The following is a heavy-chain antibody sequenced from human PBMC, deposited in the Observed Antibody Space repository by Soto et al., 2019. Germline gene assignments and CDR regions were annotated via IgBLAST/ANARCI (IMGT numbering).Heavy chain of an antibody. V-gene: IGHV4-30-2*01. CDR3: VRGLGL. CDR1: GASISSGGYS. J-gene: IGHJ5*02. CDR2: IYHSGST. Sequence: PSETLSLTCAVSGASISSGGYSWSWLRQPPGKGLEWIGYIYHSGSTYYNPSLKSRVTISVDMSKNQFSLKLNSVTAADTAVYYCVRGLGLWGQGTLVTVSS.